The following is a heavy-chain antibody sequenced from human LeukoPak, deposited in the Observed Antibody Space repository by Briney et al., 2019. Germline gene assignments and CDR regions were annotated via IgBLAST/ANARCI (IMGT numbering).Heavy chain of an antibody. CDR1: GFTFGDYA. Sequence: GGSLRLSCTASGFTFGDYALSWFRQAPGKGLEWVSVTYTGGNSYYAGSVKGRFIISRDISKNTLYLQMNSLRAEDSALYYCARGGRGSAAVVAPRSFDIWGQGTMVTVSS. CDR3: ARGGRGSAAVVAPRSFDI. D-gene: IGHD3-22*01. V-gene: IGHV3-53*01. J-gene: IGHJ3*02. CDR2: TYTGGNS.